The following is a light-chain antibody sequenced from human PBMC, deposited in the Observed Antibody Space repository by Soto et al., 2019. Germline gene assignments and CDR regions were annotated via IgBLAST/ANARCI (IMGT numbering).Light chain of an antibody. CDR1: RTVNSN. J-gene: IGKJ2*02. CDR2: DAS. Sequence: EIVMTQSPATVPASPGETASLSCRASRTVNSNIAWYQHTPGQPPRPLIYDASTRAAGVPASFSGSGCGTEFTLTISGLQSEDVALYYCHQYRQWPLCTFGQGTKVEL. CDR3: HQYRQWPLCT. V-gene: IGKV3-15*01.